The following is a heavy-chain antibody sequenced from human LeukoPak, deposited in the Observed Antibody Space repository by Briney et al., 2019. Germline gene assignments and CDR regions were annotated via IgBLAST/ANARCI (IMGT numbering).Heavy chain of an antibody. D-gene: IGHD5-24*01. J-gene: IGHJ4*02. Sequence: SETLSLTCTVSGGSIHSYYWSWIRQPPGKGLEWIGSIYSSGSTNYNPSLKSRVTISLDKSKNQFSLKLSSVTAADTAVYYCARGHGYLDYWGQGTLVTVSS. V-gene: IGHV4-59*01. CDR2: IYSSGST. CDR3: ARGHGYLDY. CDR1: GGSIHSYY.